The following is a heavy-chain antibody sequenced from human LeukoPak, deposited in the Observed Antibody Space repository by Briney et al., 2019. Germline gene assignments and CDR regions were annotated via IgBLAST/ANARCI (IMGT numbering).Heavy chain of an antibody. D-gene: IGHD3-22*01. Sequence: GGSLRLSCAASGFTFSSYGMPWVRQAPGKGLEWAAVISYDGSNKYYADSVKGRFTISRDNSKNTLYLQMNSLRAEDTAVYYCAKPVLYYDSSGLYYFGYWGQGTLVTVSS. J-gene: IGHJ4*02. V-gene: IGHV3-30*18. CDR1: GFTFSSYG. CDR2: ISYDGSNK. CDR3: AKPVLYYDSSGLYYFGY.